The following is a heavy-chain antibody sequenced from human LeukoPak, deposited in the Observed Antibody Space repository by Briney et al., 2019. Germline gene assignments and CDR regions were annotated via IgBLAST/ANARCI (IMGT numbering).Heavy chain of an antibody. CDR2: ISSRANTI. CDR1: GFTFSDYY. D-gene: IGHD3-3*01. V-gene: IGHV3-11*04. CDR3: ARSHHDFWSGKYYYYYMTS. Sequence: PGGSLRLSCETSGFTFSDYYMTWIRQAPGKGLEWLSYISSRANTIYYADSVKGRFTTSRDNAKNSLYLQMNSLRAEDTAVYYCARSHHDFWSGKYYYYYMTSGAMGPRSPSP. J-gene: IGHJ6*03.